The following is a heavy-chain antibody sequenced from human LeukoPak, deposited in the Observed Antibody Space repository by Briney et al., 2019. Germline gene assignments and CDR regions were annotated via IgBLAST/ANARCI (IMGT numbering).Heavy chain of an antibody. CDR2: IYDTGST. CDR3: ARTTDYYYYYGMDV. Sequence: SETLSLTCTVSGGSISSYYWSWIRLPPGKGLEWIGYIYDTGSTNYNPSLKSRVTISVDSSKNQFSLKLRSVTAADTAVYYCARTTDYYYYYGMDVWGQGTTVTVSS. D-gene: IGHD1-14*01. J-gene: IGHJ6*02. V-gene: IGHV4-59*01. CDR1: GGSISSYY.